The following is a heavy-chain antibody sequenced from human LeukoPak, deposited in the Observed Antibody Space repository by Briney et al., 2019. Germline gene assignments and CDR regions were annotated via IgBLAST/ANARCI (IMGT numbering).Heavy chain of an antibody. J-gene: IGHJ5*02. V-gene: IGHV3-23*01. CDR2: ISGSGGST. CDR3: ARGVSGLPSYNWFDP. D-gene: IGHD2/OR15-2a*01. CDR1: GFTFSSYA. Sequence: GGSLRLSCAASGFTFSSYAMSWVRQAPGKGLEWVSAISGSGGSTYYADSVKGRFTTSRDNSKNTLYLQKNSLRAEDTAVYYCARGVSGLPSYNWFDPWGQGTLVTVSS.